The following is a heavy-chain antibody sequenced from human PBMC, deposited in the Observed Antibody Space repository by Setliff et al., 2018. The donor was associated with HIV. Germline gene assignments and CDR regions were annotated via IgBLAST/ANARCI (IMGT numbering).Heavy chain of an antibody. D-gene: IGHD3-22*01. J-gene: IGHJ3*02. Sequence: PGGSLRLSCAASGFTFSNAWMNWVRQAPGKGLEWVSAIDPSGSRIFYSDSVEGRFTISRDNAKNSLYLQMYSLRAEDTAVYYCARDAEYHDSSGYYDAFDIWGQGTKVTVSS. CDR1: GFTFSNAW. CDR3: ARDAEYHDSSGYYDAFDI. CDR2: IDPSGSRI. V-gene: IGHV3-21*04.